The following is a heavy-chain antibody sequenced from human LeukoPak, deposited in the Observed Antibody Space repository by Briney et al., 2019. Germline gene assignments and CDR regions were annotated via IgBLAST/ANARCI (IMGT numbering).Heavy chain of an antibody. D-gene: IGHD6-19*01. J-gene: IGHJ4*02. Sequence: PGGSLRLSCAASGFTFSSYAMSWVRQAPGKGLEWVSAISGSGGSTYYADSVKGRFTISRDNSKNTLYLQMSSLRAEDTAVYYCAKVLNSSGFTDYWGQGTLVTVSS. CDR3: AKVLNSSGFTDY. CDR2: ISGSGGST. V-gene: IGHV3-23*01. CDR1: GFTFSSYA.